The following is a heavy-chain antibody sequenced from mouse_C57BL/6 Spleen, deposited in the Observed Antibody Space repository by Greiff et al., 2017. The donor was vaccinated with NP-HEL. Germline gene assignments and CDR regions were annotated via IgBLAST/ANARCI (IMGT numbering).Heavy chain of an antibody. V-gene: IGHV1-81*01. J-gene: IGHJ3*01. CDR3: ARPLRYYGSSPFAY. D-gene: IGHD1-1*01. CDR2: IYPRSGNT. CDR1: GYTFTSYG. Sequence: VQLQQSGAELARPGASVKLSCKASGYTFTSYGISWVKQRTGQGLEWIGEIYPRSGNTYYNEKFKGKATLTADKSSSTAYMELRSLTSEDSAVYFCARPLRYYGSSPFAYWGQGTLVTVSA.